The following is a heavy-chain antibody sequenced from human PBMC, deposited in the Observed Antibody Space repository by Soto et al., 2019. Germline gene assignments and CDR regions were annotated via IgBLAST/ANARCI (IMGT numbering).Heavy chain of an antibody. J-gene: IGHJ6*03. CDR3: AKLETCSSTSCPRRTNYYYYYMDV. CDR1: GFTFSSYA. CDR2: ISGSGGST. Sequence: GGSLRLSCAASGFTFSSYAMSWVRQAPGKGLEWVSAISGSGGSTYYADSVKGRFTISRDNSKNTLYLQMNSLRAEDTAVYYCAKLETCSSTSCPRRTNYYYYYMDVWGKGITVTVSS. D-gene: IGHD2-2*01. V-gene: IGHV3-23*01.